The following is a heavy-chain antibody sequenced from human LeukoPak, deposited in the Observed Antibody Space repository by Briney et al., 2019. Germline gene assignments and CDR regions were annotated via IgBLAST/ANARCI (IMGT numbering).Heavy chain of an antibody. CDR3: KKKTAYDILTGYYNPNWFDP. Sequence: SVKVSCKASGGTFSSYAISWVRQDPGQGLEWMGGIIPIFGTANYAQKSQGRVTIIADKSTSTAYMELSSLRSEDTAVYFFKKKTAYDILTGYYNPNWFDPWGQGTLVTVSS. J-gene: IGHJ5*02. V-gene: IGHV1-69*06. D-gene: IGHD3-9*01. CDR2: IIPIFGTA. CDR1: GGTFSSYA.